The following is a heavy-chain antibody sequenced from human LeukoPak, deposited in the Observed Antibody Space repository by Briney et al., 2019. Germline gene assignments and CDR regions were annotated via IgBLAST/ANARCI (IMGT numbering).Heavy chain of an antibody. CDR2: IYYTGST. V-gene: IGHV4-59*01. D-gene: IGHD3-22*01. Sequence: SETLSLTCTVSGGXISSYYWSWIRQPPGKGLEWIGYIYYTGSTNYNPSLRSRVTISLDTSKNQFSLKLSSVTAADTAVYYCARNWGYYDSSGFYVHRFDYWGQGTLVTVSS. CDR3: ARNWGYYDSSGFYVHRFDY. J-gene: IGHJ4*02. CDR1: GGXISSYY.